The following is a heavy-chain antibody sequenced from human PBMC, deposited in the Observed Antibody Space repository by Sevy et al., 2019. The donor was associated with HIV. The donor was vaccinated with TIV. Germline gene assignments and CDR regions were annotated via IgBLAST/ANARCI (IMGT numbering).Heavy chain of an antibody. CDR3: AGAYHYASSGYGFDY. V-gene: IGHV3-9*01. CDR1: GFTFDDYA. CDR2: ISWNSDNI. Sequence: GVSLRLSCAASGFTFDDYAMQWVRQGPGKGLEWVARISWNSDNIGYADSVKGRFTISRDNAKNSLYLQMNSLRDEDTALYYCAGAYHYASSGYGFDYWGQGTLVTVSS. D-gene: IGHD3-22*01. J-gene: IGHJ4*02.